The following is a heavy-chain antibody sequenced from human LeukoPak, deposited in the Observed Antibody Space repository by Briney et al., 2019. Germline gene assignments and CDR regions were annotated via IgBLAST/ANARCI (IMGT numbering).Heavy chain of an antibody. Sequence: GGSLRLSCAASGFAFSSYAMTWVRQAPGKGLEWVSSISSSSSYIYYADSVKGRFTISRDNAKNSLYLQMNSLRAEDTAVYYCARDGSDDSSGYYSNWFDPWGQGTLVTVSS. D-gene: IGHD3-22*01. CDR1: GFAFSSYA. CDR2: ISSSSSYI. J-gene: IGHJ5*02. CDR3: ARDGSDDSSGYYSNWFDP. V-gene: IGHV3-21*01.